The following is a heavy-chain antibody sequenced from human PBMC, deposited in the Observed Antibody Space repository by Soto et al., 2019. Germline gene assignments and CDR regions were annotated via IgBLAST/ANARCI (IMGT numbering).Heavy chain of an antibody. CDR3: AIALYSSGWFRY. V-gene: IGHV1-3*01. CDR2: INAGNGNT. J-gene: IGHJ4*02. D-gene: IGHD6-19*01. Sequence: ASVKVSCKASGYTFTSYAMHWVRQAPGQKLEWMGWINAGNGNTKYSQKFQGRVTITRDTSASTAYMELNSLRAEDTAVYYCAIALYSSGWFRYWGQGTLVTVSS. CDR1: GYTFTSYA.